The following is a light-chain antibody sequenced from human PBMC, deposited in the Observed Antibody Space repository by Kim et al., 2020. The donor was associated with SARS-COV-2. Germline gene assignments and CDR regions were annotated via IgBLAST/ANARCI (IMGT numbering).Light chain of an antibody. V-gene: IGLV3-19*01. Sequence: SSELTQDPAVSVALGQTVRITCQGDSLRSYYASWYQQKPGQAPVLVIYGKNNRPSGIPVRFSGSSSGNTASLTITGAQAEDEADYYCNSRDSSGNLIVFGTGTKVTVL. CDR3: NSRDSSGNLIV. J-gene: IGLJ1*01. CDR2: GKN. CDR1: SLRSYY.